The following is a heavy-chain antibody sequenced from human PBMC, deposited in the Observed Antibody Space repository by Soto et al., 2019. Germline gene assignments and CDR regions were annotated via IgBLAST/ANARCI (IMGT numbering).Heavy chain of an antibody. CDR3: AKDPNYYDSSGFDY. D-gene: IGHD3-22*01. Sequence: GESLRLSCAASGFTFSSYGMHWVRQAPGKGLEWVAVISYDGSNKYYADSVKGRFTISRDNSKNTLYLQMNSLRAEDTAVYYCAKDPNYYDSSGFDYWGQGTLVTVSS. CDR1: GFTFSSYG. V-gene: IGHV3-30*18. J-gene: IGHJ4*02. CDR2: ISYDGSNK.